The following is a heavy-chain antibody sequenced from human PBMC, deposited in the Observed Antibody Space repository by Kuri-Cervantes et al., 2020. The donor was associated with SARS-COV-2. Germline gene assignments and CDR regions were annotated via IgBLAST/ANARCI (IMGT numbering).Heavy chain of an antibody. CDR1: GFTFSSYE. Sequence: GGSLRLSCVASGFTFSSYEMNWVRQAPGKGLEWVSWITTSGSAVYYADSVKGRFTISRDNAKNSLYLEMNGLTFEDTALYYCAKSYWNKYYFDFWGQGTLVTVSS. CDR3: AKSYWNKYYFDF. V-gene: IGHV3-48*03. CDR2: ITTSGSAV. J-gene: IGHJ4*02. D-gene: IGHD2/OR15-2a*01.